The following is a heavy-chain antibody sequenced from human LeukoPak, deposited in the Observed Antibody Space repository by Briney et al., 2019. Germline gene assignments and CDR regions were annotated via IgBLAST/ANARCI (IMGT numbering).Heavy chain of an antibody. J-gene: IGHJ4*02. CDR3: ARASDGYQLLSAFDY. CDR2: IIPIFGTA. CDR1: GGTFSSYA. Sequence: ASVKVSCKASGGTFSSYAISWVPQAPGQGLEWMGGIIPIFGTANYAQKFQGRVTITADESTSTAYMELSSLRSEDTAVYYCARASDGYQLLSAFDYWGKGTLVTVSS. D-gene: IGHD2-2*01. V-gene: IGHV1-69*13.